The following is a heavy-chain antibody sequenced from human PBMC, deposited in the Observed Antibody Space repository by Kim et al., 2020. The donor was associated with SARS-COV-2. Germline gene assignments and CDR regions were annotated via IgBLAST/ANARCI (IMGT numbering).Heavy chain of an antibody. CDR3: ARGDPGY. V-gene: IGHV4-34*01. J-gene: IGHJ4*02. CDR2: INHSGST. Sequence: SETLSLTCAVYGGSFSNYQWSWVRQSPGKGLEWIGQINHSGSTKYNPSLKSRVTISVDASRKQFSLKLTSVTAADTAVYYCARGDPGYWGQGSLVTVSS. CDR1: GGSFSNYQ.